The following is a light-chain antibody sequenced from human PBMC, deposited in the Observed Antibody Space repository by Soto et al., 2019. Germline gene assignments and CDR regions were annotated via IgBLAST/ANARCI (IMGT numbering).Light chain of an antibody. CDR3: QQSNSYPIT. V-gene: IGKV1-13*02. J-gene: IGKJ5*01. CDR2: DVS. CDR1: QNIRGA. Sequence: GDRVTITCRASQNIRGALAWYQQKPGKAPKILIYDVSTLESGVPSRFSGSSSGTDFTLTISSLQPVDFATYYCQQSNSYPITFGQGTRLEIK.